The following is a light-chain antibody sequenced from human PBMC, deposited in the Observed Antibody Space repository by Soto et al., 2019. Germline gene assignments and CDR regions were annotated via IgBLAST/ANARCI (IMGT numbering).Light chain of an antibody. Sequence: PGERVSLSCRASQRVGSNYLAWFQQKPGQTPRLLISGASTRATGIPDRFSGSGSGTDFTLTINRLEPEDFAVYYCQQRHMWPITFGQGTRLEIK. CDR1: QRVGSNY. CDR3: QQRHMWPIT. J-gene: IGKJ5*01. V-gene: IGKV3D-20*02. CDR2: GAS.